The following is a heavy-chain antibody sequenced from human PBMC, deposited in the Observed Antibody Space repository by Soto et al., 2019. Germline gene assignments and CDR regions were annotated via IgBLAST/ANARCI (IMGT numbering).Heavy chain of an antibody. J-gene: IGHJ4*02. CDR3: ASIVVVPAAMWGNYFDY. Sequence: SETLSLTCTVSGGSISSGGYYWSWIRQHPGKGLEWIGYIYYSGSTYYNPSLKSRVTISVDTSKNQFSLKLSSVTAADTAVYYCASIVVVPAAMWGNYFDYWGQGTLVTVS. V-gene: IGHV4-31*03. D-gene: IGHD2-2*01. CDR2: IYYSGST. CDR1: GGSISSGGYY.